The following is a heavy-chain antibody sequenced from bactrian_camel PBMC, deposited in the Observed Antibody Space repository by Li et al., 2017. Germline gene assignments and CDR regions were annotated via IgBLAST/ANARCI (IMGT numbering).Heavy chain of an antibody. J-gene: IGHJ4*01. CDR3: AAEPRPAILKVGGICYSRLRRQEGLD. D-gene: IGHD2*01. CDR1: GYTYSSYC. CDR2: IDSDGLA. Sequence: SGGGSVQAGGSLRLSCAASGYTYSSYCMGWFRQAPGKEREGVAVIDSDGLAKYADSVKGRFTISQDNAKNTLYLQMNSLKPEDTVMYYCAAEPRPAILKVGGICYSRLRRQEGLDWGQGTQVTVS. V-gene: IGHV3S57*01.